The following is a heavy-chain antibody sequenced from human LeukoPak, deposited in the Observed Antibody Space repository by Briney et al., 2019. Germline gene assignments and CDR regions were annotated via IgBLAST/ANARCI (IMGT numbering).Heavy chain of an antibody. Sequence: GGSLRLSCAASGFTFSSYWMSWVRQAPGKGLEWVANIKQDGSEKYYVDSVKGRFTISRDNAKNSLYLQMSSLRAEDAAVYYCAREGGYQYYYAMDVWGQGTTVTVSS. CDR3: AREGGYQYYYAMDV. CDR2: IKQDGSEK. CDR1: GFTFSSYW. D-gene: IGHD3-16*01. V-gene: IGHV3-7*01. J-gene: IGHJ6*02.